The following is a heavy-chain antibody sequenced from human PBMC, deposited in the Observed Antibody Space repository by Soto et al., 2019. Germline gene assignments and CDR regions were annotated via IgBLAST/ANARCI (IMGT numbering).Heavy chain of an antibody. CDR3: ARVRAYRGYDSCFDY. Sequence: ASVKVSCKASGYTFTSYGISWVRQAPGQGLEWMGWISAYNGNTNYAQKLQGRVTMTTDTSTSTAYMELRSLRSDDTAVYYCARVRAYRGYDSCFDYWGQGTLVTVSS. V-gene: IGHV1-18*01. CDR2: ISAYNGNT. CDR1: GYTFTSYG. D-gene: IGHD5-12*01. J-gene: IGHJ4*02.